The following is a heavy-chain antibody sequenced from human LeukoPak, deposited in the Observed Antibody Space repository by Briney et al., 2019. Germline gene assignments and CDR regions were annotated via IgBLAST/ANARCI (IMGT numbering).Heavy chain of an antibody. V-gene: IGHV1-2*02. Sequence: ASVKVSCKASGYTFTGYYMHWVRQAPGQGLEWMGWINPNSGGTNYAQKFQGRVTMTRDTSISTAYMELSRLRSDDTAVYYCARRSSTSPDAFDIWGQGTMVTVSS. J-gene: IGHJ3*02. CDR1: GYTFTGYY. CDR3: ARRSSTSPDAFDI. CDR2: INPNSGGT. D-gene: IGHD2-2*01.